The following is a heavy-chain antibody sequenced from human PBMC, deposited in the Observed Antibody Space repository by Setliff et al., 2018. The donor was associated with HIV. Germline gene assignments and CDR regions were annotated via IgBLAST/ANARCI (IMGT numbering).Heavy chain of an antibody. Sequence: GASVKVSCKASGYTFTGYYMHWVRQAPGQGLEWMGWINPNSGGTNYAQNFQGRVTITRDTSANTANMELSSLRSEDTAVYYCAREPAGSGSGSFGFWGQGTLVTVSS. CDR1: GYTFTGYY. CDR3: AREPAGSGSGSFGF. V-gene: IGHV1-2*02. D-gene: IGHD3-10*01. J-gene: IGHJ4*02. CDR2: INPNSGGT.